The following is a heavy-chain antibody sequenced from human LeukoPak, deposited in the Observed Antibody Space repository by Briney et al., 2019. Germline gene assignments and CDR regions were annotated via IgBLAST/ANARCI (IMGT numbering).Heavy chain of an antibody. CDR1: GGSISSYY. D-gene: IGHD3-22*01. V-gene: IGHV4-34*01. J-gene: IGHJ4*02. CDR3: ARSTGWLLLFGFDY. Sequence: PSETLSLTCTVSGGSISSYYWSWIRQPPGKGLEWIGEINHSGSTNYNPSLKSRVTISVDTSKNQFSLKLSSVTAADTAVYYCARSTGWLLLFGFDYWGQGTLVTVSS. CDR2: INHSGST.